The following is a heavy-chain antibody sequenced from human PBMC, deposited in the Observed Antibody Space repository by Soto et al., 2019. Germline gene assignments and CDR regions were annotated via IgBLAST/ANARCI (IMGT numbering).Heavy chain of an antibody. Sequence: QVQLQESGPGLVKPSQTLSLTCTVSGGSISSGGYYWSWLRQHPGKGLEWIGYIYYSGSTYYNPSLKSRVTISVDTSKNQFSLKLSSVTAADTAVYYCARGRKGGYCSGGSCYWEDYFDYWGQGTLVTVSS. CDR3: ARGRKGGYCSGGSCYWEDYFDY. CDR2: IYYSGST. J-gene: IGHJ4*02. V-gene: IGHV4-31*03. CDR1: GGSISSGGYY. D-gene: IGHD2-15*01.